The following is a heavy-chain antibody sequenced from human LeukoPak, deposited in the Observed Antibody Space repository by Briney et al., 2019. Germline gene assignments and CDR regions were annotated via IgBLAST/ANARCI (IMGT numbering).Heavy chain of an antibody. CDR3: ARFIAVAGSLVDY. J-gene: IGHJ4*02. V-gene: IGHV3-21*04. CDR1: GFTFSSYS. D-gene: IGHD6-19*01. Sequence: GGSLRLSCAASGFTFSSYSMNWVRQAPGKGLEWVSSISSSSSYIYYADSVKGRFTISRDNAKNSLYLQMNSLRAEDTAVYYCARFIAVAGSLVDYWGQGTLVTVSS. CDR2: ISSSSSYI.